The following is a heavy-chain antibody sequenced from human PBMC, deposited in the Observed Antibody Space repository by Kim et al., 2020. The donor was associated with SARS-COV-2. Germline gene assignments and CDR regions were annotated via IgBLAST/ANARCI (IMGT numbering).Heavy chain of an antibody. CDR2: ISYDGRNK. CDR1: GLTFDDSA. CDR3: ARGNYYESVSLSDYYNGMDV. V-gene: IGHV3-30-3*01. Sequence: GGSLRLSCAASGLTFDDSAMNWVRQAPGKGLEWVAVISYDGRNKEYADSVKGRFSISRDNSKSTLSLQMNSRRVEDTGVYYCARGNYYESVSLSDYYNGMDVWGQGTTVPSP. D-gene: IGHD3-10*01. J-gene: IGHJ6*02.